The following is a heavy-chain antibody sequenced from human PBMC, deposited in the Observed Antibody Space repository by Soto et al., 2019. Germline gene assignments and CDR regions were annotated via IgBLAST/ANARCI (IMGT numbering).Heavy chain of an antibody. CDR3: ASTVTTSTFDY. CDR2: INHSGST. D-gene: IGHD4-17*01. Sequence: PSETLSLTCTVSGSSIRNSYYFWGWIRQPPGKGLEWIGEINHSGSTNYNPSLKSRVTISVDTSKNQFSLKLSSVTAADTAVYYCASTVTTSTFDYWGQGTLVTVSS. CDR1: GSSIRNSYYF. J-gene: IGHJ4*02. V-gene: IGHV4-61*05.